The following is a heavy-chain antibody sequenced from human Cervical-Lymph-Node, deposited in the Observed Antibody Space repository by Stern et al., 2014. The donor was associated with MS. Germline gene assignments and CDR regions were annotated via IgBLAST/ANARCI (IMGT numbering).Heavy chain of an antibody. J-gene: IGHJ4*02. CDR1: GLTFSVYG. V-gene: IGHV3-33*03. CDR2: IWHDGSEK. D-gene: IGHD3-10*01. CDR3: ATTRGLDEVDY. Sequence: VQLVESGGGVIPPGRTLRLSCVASGLTFSVYGMHWVRQAPGKGLVWVAVIWHDGSEKYYADSVKGRFTVSRDNSKNTLYVQMNDLRVDDTAIYYCATTRGLDEVDYWGQGTLVTVSS.